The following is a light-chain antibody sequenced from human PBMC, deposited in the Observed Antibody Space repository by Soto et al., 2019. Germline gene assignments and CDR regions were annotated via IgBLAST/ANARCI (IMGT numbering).Light chain of an antibody. CDR2: LGS. CDR1: QSLLHSDVYNH. J-gene: IGKJ1*01. CDR3: MQTLQPPWT. V-gene: IGKV2-28*01. Sequence: DIVMTQSPLSLPVTPGEPASISCRSSQSLLHSDVYNHLDWYLQKPGQSPQLLICLGSNRASGVLDGYRGGGSGTDFTLTISRGEAGDFGVYYCMQTLQPPWTFGQGTRV.